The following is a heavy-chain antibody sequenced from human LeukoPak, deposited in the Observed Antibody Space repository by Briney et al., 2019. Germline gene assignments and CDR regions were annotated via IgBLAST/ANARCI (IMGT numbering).Heavy chain of an antibody. CDR2: ISYDGSNK. V-gene: IGHV3-30*18. Sequence: GGSLRLSCAASGFTFSSYGMHWVRQAPGKGLEWVAVISYDGSNKYYADSVKGRFTISRDNSKNTLYLQMNRLRVDDTAIYYCAKDRDYWGQGTLVTVSS. CDR1: GFTFSSYG. CDR3: AKDRDY. J-gene: IGHJ4*02.